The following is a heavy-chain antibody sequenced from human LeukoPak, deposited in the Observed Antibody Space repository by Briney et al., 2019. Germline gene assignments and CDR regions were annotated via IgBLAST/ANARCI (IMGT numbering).Heavy chain of an antibody. Sequence: ASVKVSCKASGYTFTGYYMHWVRQAPGQGLEWMGWINPNSGGTNYAQKFQGWVTMTRDTSISTAYMELSRLRSDDTAVYYCARSRGGQWLVRGNYWFDPWGQGTLVTVSS. V-gene: IGHV1-2*04. J-gene: IGHJ5*02. CDR1: GYTFTGYY. CDR3: ARSRGGQWLVRGNYWFDP. CDR2: INPNSGGT. D-gene: IGHD6-19*01.